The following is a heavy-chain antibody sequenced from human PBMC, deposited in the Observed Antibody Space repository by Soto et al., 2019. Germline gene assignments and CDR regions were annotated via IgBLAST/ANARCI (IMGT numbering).Heavy chain of an antibody. Sequence: GGSLRLSCAASGFTFSDYYMSWIRQAPGKGLEWVSYISSSSSYTNYADSVKGRFTISRDNAENSLYLQMNSLRAEDTAVYYCARRNDYWYFDLWGRGTLVTVSS. CDR1: GFTFSDYY. CDR2: ISSSSSYT. V-gene: IGHV3-11*06. J-gene: IGHJ2*01. CDR3: ARRNDYWYFDL.